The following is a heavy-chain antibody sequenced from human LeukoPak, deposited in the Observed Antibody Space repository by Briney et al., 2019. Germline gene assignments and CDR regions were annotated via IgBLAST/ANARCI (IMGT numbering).Heavy chain of an antibody. Sequence: GGSLRLSCAASGFTFSNAWMSWVRQAPGKGLEWVGRIKSKTDGGTTDYAAPVKGRFTISRDDSKNTLYLQMNSLKTEDTAVYYCTSNLIAARDWESSYYYYYYMDVWGKGTTVTVSS. CDR2: IKSKTDGGTT. V-gene: IGHV3-15*01. CDR3: TSNLIAARDWESSYYYYYYMDV. CDR1: GFTFSNAW. J-gene: IGHJ6*03. D-gene: IGHD6-6*01.